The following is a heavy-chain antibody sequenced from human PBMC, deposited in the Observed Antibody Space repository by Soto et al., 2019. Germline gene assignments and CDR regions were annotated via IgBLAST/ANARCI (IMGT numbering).Heavy chain of an antibody. CDR1: GGTFSSYA. CDR3: ALHTSGAAAGTWWFDP. V-gene: IGHV1-69*12. J-gene: IGHJ5*02. D-gene: IGHD6-13*01. Sequence: QVQLVQSGAEVKKPGSSVKVSCKASGGTFSSYAISWVRQAPGQGLEWMGGIIPIFGTANYAQKFQGRVTIPADESTSTAYMGLSSLRSEDTAVYYCALHTSGAAAGTWWFDPWGQGTLVTVSS. CDR2: IIPIFGTA.